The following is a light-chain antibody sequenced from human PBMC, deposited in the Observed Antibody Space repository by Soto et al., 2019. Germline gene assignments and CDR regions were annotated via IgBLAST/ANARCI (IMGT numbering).Light chain of an antibody. Sequence: EIVMTQSPATLSVSPGERATLSCRASQSVSSNLAWYQQKPGQAPRLLIYAASTRATGVPASFSGSGSGTEFTLTISSLQSEDSAVYYCQQYNDWPPKYTFGQGTKLEIK. CDR3: QQYNDWPPKYT. J-gene: IGKJ2*01. V-gene: IGKV3-15*01. CDR2: AAS. CDR1: QSVSSN.